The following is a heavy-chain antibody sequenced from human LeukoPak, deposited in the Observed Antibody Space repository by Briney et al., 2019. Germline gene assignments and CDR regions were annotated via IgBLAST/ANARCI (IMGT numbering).Heavy chain of an antibody. J-gene: IGHJ4*02. Sequence: AASVKVSCKPSGYTFTSYYMHCVRQAPGQGLEWMGVINPSGGSTTYAQRFQGRVTMTRDMSTSTVYMELSSLRSEDTAVYYCAVARGLTDPLDFWGQGTLVTVSS. CDR3: AVARGLTDPLDF. D-gene: IGHD3-10*01. V-gene: IGHV1-46*01. CDR1: GYTFTSYY. CDR2: INPSGGST.